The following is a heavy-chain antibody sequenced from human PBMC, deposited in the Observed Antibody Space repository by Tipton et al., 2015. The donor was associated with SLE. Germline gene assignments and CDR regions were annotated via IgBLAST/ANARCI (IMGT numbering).Heavy chain of an antibody. CDR3: ARLHGYSYGLNWFDP. CDR2: IHSSGST. V-gene: IGHV4-59*01. CDR1: GDSINTYY. D-gene: IGHD5-18*01. Sequence: GLVKPSETLSLSYTVSGDSINTYYWSWIRQPPGKGLEWIGFIHSSGSTKYNPSLTSRISISLDTSKNQFSLKLTSVTAADTAVYYCARLHGYSYGLNWFDPWGQGILISVSS. J-gene: IGHJ5*02.